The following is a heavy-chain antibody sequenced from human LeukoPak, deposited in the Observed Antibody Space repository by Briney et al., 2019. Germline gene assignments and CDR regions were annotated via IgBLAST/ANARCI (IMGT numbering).Heavy chain of an antibody. CDR3: ASLSCSSTSCGIDY. CDR2: ISSSSSYI. D-gene: IGHD2-2*01. J-gene: IGHJ4*02. V-gene: IGHV3-21*01. Sequence: TGGSLRLSCAASGFTFSSYSMNWVRQAPGKGLEWVSSISSSSSYIYYADLVKGRFTISRDNAKNSLYLQMNSLRAEDTAVYYCASLSCSSTSCGIDYCGQGTLVTVSS. CDR1: GFTFSSYS.